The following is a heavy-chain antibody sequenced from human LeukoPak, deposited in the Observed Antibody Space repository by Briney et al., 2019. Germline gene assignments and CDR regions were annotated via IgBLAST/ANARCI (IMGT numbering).Heavy chain of an antibody. CDR3: ARHIYGDSVAFDI. Sequence: PSETLSLTCTVSGGSIYGHLWSWIRQSPGKGLEWIAYIHDTGSTNYNPSLGGRVMISVDTSKNNFSLRLMFVTAADTAVYFCARHIYGDSVAFDIWGQGTMVTVSS. D-gene: IGHD4-17*01. V-gene: IGHV4-59*08. J-gene: IGHJ3*02. CDR1: GGSIYGHL. CDR2: IHDTGST.